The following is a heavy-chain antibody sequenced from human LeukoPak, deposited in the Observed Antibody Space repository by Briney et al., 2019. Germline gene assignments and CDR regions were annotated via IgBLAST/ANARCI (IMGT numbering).Heavy chain of an antibody. CDR1: GFRFKNYA. CDR3: ARDTCSGGSCYLD. Sequence: GGSLRLSCAASGFRFKNYAMAWVRQPPGKGLEWVSTISASGGGTYYADSVMGRFTISRDNAKNSLYLQMNSLRAEDTAVYYCARDTCSGGSCYLDWGQGTLVTVSS. V-gene: IGHV3-23*01. CDR2: ISASGGGT. D-gene: IGHD2-15*01. J-gene: IGHJ4*02.